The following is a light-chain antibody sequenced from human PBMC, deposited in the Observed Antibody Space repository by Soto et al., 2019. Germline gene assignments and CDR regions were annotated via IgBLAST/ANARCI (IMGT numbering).Light chain of an antibody. CDR1: SSNIGNNY. Sequence: QAVVTQPPSVSAAPGQKVTISCSGSSSNIGNNYVSWYQQLPGTAPKLLIYDNNKRPSGIPDRFSGSKSGTSATLGITGLQTGDEADYYCGTWYTSLSAVVFGEGTKLTVL. CDR3: GTWYTSLSAVV. V-gene: IGLV1-51*01. CDR2: DNN. J-gene: IGLJ2*01.